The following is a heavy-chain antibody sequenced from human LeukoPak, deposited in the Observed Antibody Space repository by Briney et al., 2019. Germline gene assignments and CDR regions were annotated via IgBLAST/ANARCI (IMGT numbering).Heavy chain of an antibody. CDR3: ARAQYQLPLGNFYYYYYMDV. V-gene: IGHV3-53*01. Sequence: GGSLRLSCAASGFTVSSNYMSWVRQAPGKGLEWVSVIYSGGSTYYADSVKGRFTISRDNSKNSLYLQMNSLRAEDTAVYYCARAQYQLPLGNFYYYYYMDVWGKGTTVTVSS. J-gene: IGHJ6*03. CDR1: GFTVSSNY. D-gene: IGHD2-2*01. CDR2: IYSGGST.